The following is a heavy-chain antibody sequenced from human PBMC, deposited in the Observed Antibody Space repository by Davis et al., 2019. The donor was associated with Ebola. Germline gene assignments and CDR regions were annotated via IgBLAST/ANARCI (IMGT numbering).Heavy chain of an antibody. CDR3: ARDHMGSPDN. Sequence: MPSETLSLTCTVSGGSISGYQWAWIRQPPGKGLDYVGHIFNSGTASYNSALKSRVTISLDKSSNQFSLKLNSVTAADTAIYFRARDHMGSPDNWGQGTLVTVSS. CDR1: GGSISGYQ. CDR2: IFNSGTA. D-gene: IGHD1-26*01. J-gene: IGHJ4*02. V-gene: IGHV4-59*01.